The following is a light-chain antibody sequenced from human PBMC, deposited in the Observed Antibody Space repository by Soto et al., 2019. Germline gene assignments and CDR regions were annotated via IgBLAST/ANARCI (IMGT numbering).Light chain of an antibody. CDR3: QKYDSAPRT. Sequence: DIQMTQSPSSLSASVGDRVTITCRASQGISTYLAWYQQKPGKVPKVLIYDASTLQSGVPSRFSGRGSGTDFTLTINSLQPEGVATYYCQKYDSAPRTFGQGTKVDIK. CDR2: DAS. V-gene: IGKV1-27*01. CDR1: QGISTY. J-gene: IGKJ1*01.